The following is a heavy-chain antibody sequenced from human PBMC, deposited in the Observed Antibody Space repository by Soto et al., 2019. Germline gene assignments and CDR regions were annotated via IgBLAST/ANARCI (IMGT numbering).Heavy chain of an antibody. CDR1: GFTFSSYW. D-gene: IGHD6-19*01. V-gene: IGHV3-7*04. CDR2: IKHDGSES. J-gene: IGHJ4*02. Sequence: EVQLVESGGGLVQPGGSLRLSCAASGFTFSSYWMTWVRQAPGKALEWLANIKHDGSESNYVDSVKGRFTIYRDNAENSVYLQMNSLRVEDTAVYYCTRGSGWSYYWGRGTLVNVSS. CDR3: TRGSGWSYY.